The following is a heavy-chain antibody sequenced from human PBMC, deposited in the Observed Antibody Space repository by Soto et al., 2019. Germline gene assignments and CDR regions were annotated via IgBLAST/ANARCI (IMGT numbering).Heavy chain of an antibody. CDR3: AKDLGDCSGGSCFQDY. CDR1: GFTFSSYG. V-gene: IGHV3-30*18. D-gene: IGHD2-15*01. CDR2: ISYDGSNK. J-gene: IGHJ4*02. Sequence: QVQLVESGGGVVQPGRSLRLSCAASGFTFSSYGMHWVRQAPGKGLEWVAVISYDGSNKYYADSVKGRFTISRDNSKNTLYLQMNSLRAEDTAVYYCAKDLGDCSGGSCFQDYWGQGPLVTVSS.